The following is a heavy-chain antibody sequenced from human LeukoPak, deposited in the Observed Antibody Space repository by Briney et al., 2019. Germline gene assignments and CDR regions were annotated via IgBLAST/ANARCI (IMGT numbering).Heavy chain of an antibody. D-gene: IGHD6-13*01. CDR3: AKVVQYTASTGTGLDY. Sequence: RGSLRLSCVASGFTFSNYGMHWVRQAPGKGLDWVAVIWYDGSYKYYADSVKGRFTISRENPKNTLYLQMNSLRAEDTGIYYCAKVVQYTASTGTGLDYWGQGTLVTVSS. CDR2: IWYDGSYK. CDR1: GFTFSNYG. J-gene: IGHJ4*02. V-gene: IGHV3-33*06.